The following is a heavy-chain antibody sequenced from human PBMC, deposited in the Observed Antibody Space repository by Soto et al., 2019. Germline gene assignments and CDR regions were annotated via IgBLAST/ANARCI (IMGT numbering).Heavy chain of an antibody. CDR1: GGSISSYY. CDR2: IYYSGST. V-gene: IGHV4-59*01. D-gene: IGHD2-15*01. Sequence: PSETLSLTCTVSGGSISSYYWSWIRQPPGKGLEWIGYIYYSGSTNYNPSLKSRVTISVDTSKNQFSLKLSSVTAAGTAVYYCARGGRCSGGSCYSLTLWGQGTLVTVSS. CDR3: ARGGRCSGGSCYSLTL. J-gene: IGHJ4*02.